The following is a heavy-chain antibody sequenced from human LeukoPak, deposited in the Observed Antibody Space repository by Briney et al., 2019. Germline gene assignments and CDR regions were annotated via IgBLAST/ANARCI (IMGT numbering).Heavy chain of an antibody. D-gene: IGHD5-12*01. CDR3: ARLYSGYGNYDYYMDV. V-gene: IGHV1-2*03. Sequence: LVASVKVSCKASGYTFTGYYMHWVRQAPGQGLEWMGWINPNSGGTNYAQKFQGRVTMTRDTSISTAYMELSRLRSDDTAVYYCARLYSGYGNYDYYMDVWGKGTTVTVSS. CDR2: INPNSGGT. J-gene: IGHJ6*03. CDR1: GYTFTGYY.